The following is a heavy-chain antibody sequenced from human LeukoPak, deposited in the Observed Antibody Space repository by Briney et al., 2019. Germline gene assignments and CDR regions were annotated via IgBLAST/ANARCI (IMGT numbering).Heavy chain of an antibody. D-gene: IGHD3-9*01. Sequence: SETLSLTCAVDGGSFSGYYWSWIRQPPGKGLEWIGEINHSGSTNYNPSLKSRVTISVDTSKNQFSLKLSSVTAADTAVYYCARGRDDILTGYYIRYFDYWGQGTLVTVSS. CDR3: ARGRDDILTGYYIRYFDY. V-gene: IGHV4-34*01. J-gene: IGHJ4*02. CDR2: INHSGST. CDR1: GGSFSGYY.